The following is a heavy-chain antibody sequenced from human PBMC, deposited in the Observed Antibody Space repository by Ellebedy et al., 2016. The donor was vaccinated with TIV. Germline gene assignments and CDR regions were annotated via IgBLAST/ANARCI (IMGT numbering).Heavy chain of an antibody. CDR1: GDSINGYY. D-gene: IGHD3-3*01. CDR3: ARRKITVFGETDAFDI. V-gene: IGHV4-59*01. CDR2: IFYSGST. Sequence: MPGGSLRLSCTVSGDSINGYYWTWIRQPPGKGLEWLGQIFYSGSTNYNPSLKSRVTISGDTSKNQFSLRLSSVTAADTAVYYCARRKITVFGETDAFDIWGQGTVVTVSS. J-gene: IGHJ3*02.